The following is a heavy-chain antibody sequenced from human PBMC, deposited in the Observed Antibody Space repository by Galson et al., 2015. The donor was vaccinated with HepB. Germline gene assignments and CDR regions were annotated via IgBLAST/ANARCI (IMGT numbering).Heavy chain of an antibody. CDR3: ARDFLWQHLVPQDRRDY. CDR1: GSTFSSYG. J-gene: IGHJ4*02. V-gene: IGHV3-21*01. D-gene: IGHD2-21*01. Sequence: SLRLSCAASGSTFSSYGMNWVRQAPGKGLEWVSSISSISSYISYADSVKGRFTISRDNAQNSLFLQMNRLRGEDTAVYYCARDFLWQHLVPQDRRDYWGQGTLVTVSS. CDR2: ISSISSYI.